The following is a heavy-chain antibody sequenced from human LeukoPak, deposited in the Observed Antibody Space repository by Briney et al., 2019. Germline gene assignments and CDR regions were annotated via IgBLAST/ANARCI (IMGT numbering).Heavy chain of an antibody. CDR2: IKSKTDGGTT. CDR1: GFTFSNAW. J-gene: IGHJ6*03. Sequence: AGGSLRPSCAASGFTFSNAWMSWVRQAPGKGLEWVGRIKSKTDGGTTDYAAPMKGRFTTSRDDSKNTLYLQMNSLKTEDTAVYYCTTDTNQPDSGYYYMDVWGTGTTVTVSS. CDR3: TTDTNQPDSGYYYMDV. V-gene: IGHV3-15*01. D-gene: IGHD1-14*01.